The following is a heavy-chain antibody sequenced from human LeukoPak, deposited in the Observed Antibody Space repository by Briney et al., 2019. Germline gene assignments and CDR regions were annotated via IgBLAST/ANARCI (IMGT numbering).Heavy chain of an antibody. CDR2: INPNSGGT. V-gene: IGHV1-2*02. CDR3: ARWGLTAGPYGYNSQS. D-gene: IGHD5-24*01. J-gene: IGHJ5*02. CDR1: GYTFTGYY. Sequence: ASVKVSCKASGYTFTGYYMHWVRQAPGQGLEWMGWINPNSGGTNYAQKFQGRVTMTRDTSIRTAHMELTRLRSDDTAVYYCARWGLTAGPYGYNSQSWGKGTLVTVSS.